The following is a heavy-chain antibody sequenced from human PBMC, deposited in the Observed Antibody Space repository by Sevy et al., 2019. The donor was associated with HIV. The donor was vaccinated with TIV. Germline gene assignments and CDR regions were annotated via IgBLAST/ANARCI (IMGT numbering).Heavy chain of an antibody. CDR1: GGSISSYY. D-gene: IGHD4-17*01. J-gene: IGHJ4*02. Sequence: SETPSLTCTVSGGSISSYYWSWIRQPPGKGLEWIGYIYYSGSTNYNPSLKSRVTISVDTSKNQFSLKLSSVTAADTAVYYCARDRGDYGGYFDYWGQGTLVTVSS. V-gene: IGHV4-59*01. CDR2: IYYSGST. CDR3: ARDRGDYGGYFDY.